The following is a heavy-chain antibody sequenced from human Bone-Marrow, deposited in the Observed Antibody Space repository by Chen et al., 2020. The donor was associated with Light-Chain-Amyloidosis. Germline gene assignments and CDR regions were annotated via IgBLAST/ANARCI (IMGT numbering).Heavy chain of an antibody. J-gene: IGHJ5*02. V-gene: IGHV3-9*01. Sequence: EVQLVESGGGLVQPGRSLRPSCAASGSTFDDYAMHWVRQAPGKGLEWVSGISWNSGSIGYADSVKGRFTISRDNAKNSLYLQMNSLRAEDTALYYCAKDIIPAATGGWNWFDPWGQGTLVTVSS. CDR1: GSTFDDYA. CDR2: ISWNSGSI. CDR3: AKDIIPAATGGWNWFDP. D-gene: IGHD2-2*01.